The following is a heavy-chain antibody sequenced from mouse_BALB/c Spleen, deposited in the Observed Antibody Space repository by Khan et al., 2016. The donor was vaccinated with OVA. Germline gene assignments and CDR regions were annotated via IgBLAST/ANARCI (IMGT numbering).Heavy chain of an antibody. CDR2: INPNNGGT. V-gene: IGHV1-18*01. CDR3: LNYDGNYDTTERFAY. Sequence: EVKLQESGPELVKPGASVKISCKTSGYTFTEYTMHWVKQSHGKSLEWIGGINPNNGGTSYNQKFKGKATLTVDKSSSTAYMELRSLTSEDSAVYYLLNYDGNYDTTERFAYWGQGTLVTVSA. J-gene: IGHJ3*01. CDR1: GYTFTEYT. D-gene: IGHD2-1*01.